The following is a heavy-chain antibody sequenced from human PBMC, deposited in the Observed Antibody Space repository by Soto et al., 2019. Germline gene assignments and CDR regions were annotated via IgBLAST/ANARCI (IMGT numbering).Heavy chain of an antibody. J-gene: IGHJ4*02. V-gene: IGHV1-8*01. D-gene: IGHD2-15*01. CDR2: MNPDSGHA. CDR3: ARRPHCSGGICYYGLDN. CDR1: GYTFTNSD. Sequence: QVQLVQSGAEVKRPWASVKVSCKASGYTFTNSDINWVRQAPGQGLEWMGWMNPDSGHAAYAQKFQGRVTLTTSTSTSTVYMEMRSLGSEDTAVYYCARRPHCSGGICYYGLDNWGQGTLVTVSS.